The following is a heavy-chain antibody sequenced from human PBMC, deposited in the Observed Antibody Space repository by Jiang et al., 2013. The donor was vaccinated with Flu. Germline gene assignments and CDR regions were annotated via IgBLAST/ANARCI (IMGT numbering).Heavy chain of an antibody. CDR3: ASVFGSSGYYYVSGGFDP. D-gene: IGHD3-22*01. Sequence: QKFQGRVTITADKSTSTAYMELSSLRSEDTAVYYCASVFGSSGYYYVSGGFDPWGQGTLVTVSS. J-gene: IGHJ5*02. V-gene: IGHV1-69*02.